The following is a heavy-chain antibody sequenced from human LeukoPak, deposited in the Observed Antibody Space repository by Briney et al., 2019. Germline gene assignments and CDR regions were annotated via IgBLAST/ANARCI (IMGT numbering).Heavy chain of an antibody. CDR1: GYTFTSYG. D-gene: IGHD4-17*01. CDR3: ARHPESGDYGDYEPADY. Sequence: GALVKVSCKASGYTFTSYGISWVRQAPGQGLEWMGWISAYNGNTNYAQKLQGRVTMTTDTSTSTAYMELRSLRSDDTAVYYCARHPESGDYGDYEPADYWGQGTLVTVSS. CDR2: ISAYNGNT. J-gene: IGHJ4*02. V-gene: IGHV1-18*01.